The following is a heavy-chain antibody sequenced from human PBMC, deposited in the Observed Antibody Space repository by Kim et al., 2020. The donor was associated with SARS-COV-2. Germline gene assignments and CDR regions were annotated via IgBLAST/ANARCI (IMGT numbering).Heavy chain of an antibody. CDR3: ARAPILAVDY. Sequence: NTKYSQKFQGRVTITRDTSASTAYMELSSLRSEDTAVYYCARAPILAVDYWGQGTLVTVSS. V-gene: IGHV1-3*01. D-gene: IGHD2-15*01. CDR2: NT. J-gene: IGHJ4*02.